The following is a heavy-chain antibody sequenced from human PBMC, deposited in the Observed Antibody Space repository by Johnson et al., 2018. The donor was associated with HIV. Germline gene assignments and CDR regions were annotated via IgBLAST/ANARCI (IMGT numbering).Heavy chain of an antibody. CDR1: GFTVSSNY. J-gene: IGHJ3*02. V-gene: IGHV3-66*03. D-gene: IGHD6-13*01. CDR3: ARVTTPQTSDRIADAFDI. Sequence: VQLVESGGGLIQPGGSLRLSCAASGFTVSSNYMSWVRQAPWKGLEWVSLIYSGGSTYYTDSVKGRFTISRDNSKNTLYLQMNSLRAEDTAVYYCARVTTPQTSDRIADAFDIWGQGTMVTVSS. CDR2: IYSGGST.